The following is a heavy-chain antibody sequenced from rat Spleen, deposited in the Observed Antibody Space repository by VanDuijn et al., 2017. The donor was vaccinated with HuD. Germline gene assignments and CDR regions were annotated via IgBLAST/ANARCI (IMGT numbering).Heavy chain of an antibody. CDR3: ARGGIFRSYGSHYVVDA. CDR2: IWGNGNT. D-gene: IGHD1-8*01. V-gene: IGHV2-30*01. Sequence: QVQLKESGPGLVQPSQTLSLTCTVSGFSLTNYDVHWVRQPPGKGLEWMGRIWGNGNTDSNLVLTSRLSITRDTSKSQVFLKMNSLQTEDIATYYWARGGIFRSYGSHYVVDAWGQGASVTVSS. J-gene: IGHJ4*01. CDR1: GFSLTNYD.